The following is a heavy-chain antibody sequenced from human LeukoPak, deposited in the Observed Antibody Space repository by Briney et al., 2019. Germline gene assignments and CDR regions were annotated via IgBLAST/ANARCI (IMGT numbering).Heavy chain of an antibody. CDR2: IYSGGST. D-gene: IGHD1-26*01. J-gene: IGHJ3*02. Sequence: GGSLRLSCAASGFTFSSYGMHWVRQAPGKGLEWVSVIYSGGSTYYADSVKGRFTISRDNSKNTLYLQMNSLRAEDTAVYYCARDRMGAWGGAFDIWGQGTMVTVSS. CDR3: ARDRMGAWGGAFDI. V-gene: IGHV3-53*01. CDR1: GFTFSSYG.